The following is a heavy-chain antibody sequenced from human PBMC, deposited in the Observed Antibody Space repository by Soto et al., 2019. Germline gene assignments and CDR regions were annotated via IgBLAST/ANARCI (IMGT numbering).Heavy chain of an antibody. J-gene: IGHJ4*01. CDR2: ISSSSSYI. Sequence: GSLRLSCAASGFTFESYTMDWVRQAPGKRLEWVSSISSSSSYIFYADSVKGRFTISRDNTENSLYLQVNSLRVEDTAIFFFSRRNATVKNFDFWGHGTLVTLFS. D-gene: IGHD2-15*01. V-gene: IGHV3-21*01. CDR3: SRRNATVKNFDF. CDR1: GFTFESYT.